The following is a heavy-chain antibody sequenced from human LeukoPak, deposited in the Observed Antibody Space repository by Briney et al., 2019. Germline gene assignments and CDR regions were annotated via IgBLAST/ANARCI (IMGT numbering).Heavy chain of an antibody. CDR3: ARDRGYNGYGIDH. D-gene: IGHD5-12*01. V-gene: IGHV4-59*01. Sequence: SETLSLTCTVSGGSITTYYWSWIRQPPGKGLEWIGYIFYSGSTSYNPSLKSRVTISVDTSKNQFSLKLRSVTAADTAVYYCARDRGYNGYGIDHWGQGTLVTVSS. J-gene: IGHJ4*02. CDR2: IFYSGST. CDR1: GGSITTYY.